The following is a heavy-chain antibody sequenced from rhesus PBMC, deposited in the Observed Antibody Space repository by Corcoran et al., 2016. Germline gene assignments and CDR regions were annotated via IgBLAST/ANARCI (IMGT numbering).Heavy chain of an antibody. D-gene: IGHD2-15*01. Sequence: QVQLQESGPGLVKPLETLSLTCAVSGGSIRSNYWSWIRQAPGKGLEWIGYIFGSGRSTNSTPSLKSRGTLSVDTSKNQLSLKLSSVTAADTAVYYCARRKDCSSTYCSTVYFDYWGQGVLVTVSS. CDR2: IFGSGRST. V-gene: IGHV4S11*01. J-gene: IGHJ4*01. CDR3: ARRKDCSSTYCSTVYFDY. CDR1: GGSIRSNY.